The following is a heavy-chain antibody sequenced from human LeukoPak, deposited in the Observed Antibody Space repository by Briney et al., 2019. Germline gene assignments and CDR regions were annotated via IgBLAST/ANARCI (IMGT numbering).Heavy chain of an antibody. J-gene: IGHJ6*03. D-gene: IGHD7-27*01. V-gene: IGHV1-18*01. CDR1: GYTFTRYG. Sequence: ASVKVSCKASGYTFTRYGISWVRQAPGQGLEWMGWISAYNGNTNYAQKLQGRVTMTTDTSPSTAYMELRSLRSDDTAVYYCARITGDWNYYYYMDVWGKGTTVTVSS. CDR3: ARITGDWNYYYYMDV. CDR2: ISAYNGNT.